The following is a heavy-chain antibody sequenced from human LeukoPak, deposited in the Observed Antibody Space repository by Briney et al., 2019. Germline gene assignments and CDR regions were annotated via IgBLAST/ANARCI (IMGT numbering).Heavy chain of an antibody. D-gene: IGHD6-13*01. CDR1: GFTFSDYY. V-gene: IGHV3-30-3*01. CDR2: ISYDGSNK. CDR3: ARDKWYSNDY. Sequence: GGSLRLSCAASGFTFSDYYMSWIRQAPGKGLEWVAVISYDGSNKYYADSVKGRFTISRDNSKNTLYLQMNSLRAEDTAVYYCARDKWYSNDYWGQGTLVTVSS. J-gene: IGHJ4*02.